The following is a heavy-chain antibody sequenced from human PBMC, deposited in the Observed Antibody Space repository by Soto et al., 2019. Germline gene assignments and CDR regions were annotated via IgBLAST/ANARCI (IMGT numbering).Heavy chain of an antibody. V-gene: IGHV3-15*01. J-gene: IGHJ6*03. CDR2: IKSKTDGGTT. Sequence: ESGGGLVKPGGSLRLSCAASGFTFSNAWMSWVRQAPGKGLEGVGRIKSKTDGGTTDYAAPVKGRFTISRDDSKNTLYLQMNSLKTEDTAVYYCTRYGSGSSYYYYYYMDVWGKGTTVTVSS. CDR3: TRYGSGSSYYYYYYMDV. CDR1: GFTFSNAW. D-gene: IGHD3-10*01.